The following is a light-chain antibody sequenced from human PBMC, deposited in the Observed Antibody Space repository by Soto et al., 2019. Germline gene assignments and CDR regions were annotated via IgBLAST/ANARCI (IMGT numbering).Light chain of an antibody. V-gene: IGLV3-9*01. CDR1: NIESKI. CDR3: QVWDDGTVL. CDR2: RDT. Sequence: SYELTQPLSVSVALGQTARIICGGNNIESKIVHWYQQKPGQAPVVVIYRDTNRPSGIPARFSGSNSGNTATLTISRAQAGDEAYYYCQVWDDGTVLFGGGTKLTVL. J-gene: IGLJ2*01.